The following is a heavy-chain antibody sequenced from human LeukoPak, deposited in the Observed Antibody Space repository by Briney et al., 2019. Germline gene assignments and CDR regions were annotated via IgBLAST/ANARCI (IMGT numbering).Heavy chain of an antibody. CDR3: ARDGTAAGLYFDL. CDR2: IKYDGSAK. CDR1: GFTFSSYW. J-gene: IGHJ4*01. D-gene: IGHD6-13*01. Sequence: GGSLRLSCAASGFTFSSYWMTWVRQPPGKGLEWVANIKYDGSAKYYGDSVKGRFTISRVNAKNSLYLQMSSLRAEDTAVYYCARDGTAAGLYFDLWGQGTLVTVSS. V-gene: IGHV3-7*01.